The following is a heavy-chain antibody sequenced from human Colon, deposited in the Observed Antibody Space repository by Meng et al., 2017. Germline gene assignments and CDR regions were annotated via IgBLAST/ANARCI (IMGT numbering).Heavy chain of an antibody. CDR2: IFHAGNT. CDR1: GGSITNDNW. V-gene: IGHV4-4*02. CDR3: ARDFHSTMTVFDS. J-gene: IGHJ4*02. Sequence: VKLQESGPGLGKPSGTLSLTCAVSGGSITNDNWWSWVRQPPGKGLEWIGEIFHAGNTNYNPSLKSRVTMSLDKSKNQFSLTLTSVTAADTAVYYCARDFHSTMTVFDSWGQGTLVTVSS. D-gene: IGHD3-22*01.